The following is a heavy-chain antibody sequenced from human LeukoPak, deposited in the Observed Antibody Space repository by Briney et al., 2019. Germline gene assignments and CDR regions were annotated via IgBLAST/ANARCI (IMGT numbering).Heavy chain of an antibody. CDR1: GFTFSSYA. CDR2: ISDSGYNT. J-gene: IGHJ4*02. Sequence: GGSLRLSCAASGFTFSSYAMSWVRQAPGKGLEWASSISDSGYNTFYADSVKGRFTISRDNSKNTLYLQMNSLRAEDTAVYYCAKIGPYCGGDCYQDYWGQGTLVTVSS. D-gene: IGHD2-21*02. V-gene: IGHV3-23*01. CDR3: AKIGPYCGGDCYQDY.